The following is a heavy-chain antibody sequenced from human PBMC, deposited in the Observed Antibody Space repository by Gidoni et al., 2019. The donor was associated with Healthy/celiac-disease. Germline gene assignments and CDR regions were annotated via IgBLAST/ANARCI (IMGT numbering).Heavy chain of an antibody. CDR1: GFTFSSYA. D-gene: IGHD3-22*01. Sequence: QVQLVESGGGVVQPGRSLRRSCAASGFTFSSYAMHWVRQAPWKGLEWVAVISYDLSNKYYADSVNGRFTISRDNSKNTLYLQMNSLRAEDTAVYYCTAVIQDYDSSGYPRYFDYWGQGTLVTVSS. CDR2: ISYDLSNK. CDR3: TAVIQDYDSSGYPRYFDY. J-gene: IGHJ4*02. V-gene: IGHV3-30-3*01.